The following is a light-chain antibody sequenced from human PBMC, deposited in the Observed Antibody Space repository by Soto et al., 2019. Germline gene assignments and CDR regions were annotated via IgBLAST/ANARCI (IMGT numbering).Light chain of an antibody. CDR1: HIFLYSSNNKNY. J-gene: IGKJ1*01. CDR2: WAS. CDR3: QQYNNWPPWT. V-gene: IGKV4-1*01. Sequence: IVLTQSTDSLAVSLGERATINCKSSHIFLYSSNNKNYLAWYQQKPGQPPKLLIYWASTRESGVPDRFSGSGSGTEFTLTISSLQSEDFAVYYCQQYNNWPPWTFGQGTKVDIK.